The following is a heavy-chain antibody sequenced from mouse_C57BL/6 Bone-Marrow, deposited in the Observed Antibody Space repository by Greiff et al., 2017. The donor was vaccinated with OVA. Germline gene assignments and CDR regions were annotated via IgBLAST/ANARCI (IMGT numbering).Heavy chain of an antibody. Sequence: DVQLQESGPGLVKPSQSLSLTCSVTGYSITSGYYWNWIRQFPGNKLEWMGYISYDGSHNYNPSLKIRISITRDTSKNQFFLKLNSVTTEYTATYYCAREDYWFAYWGQGTLVTVSA. D-gene: IGHD1-1*02. V-gene: IGHV3-6*01. CDR1: GYSITSGYY. J-gene: IGHJ3*01. CDR3: AREDYWFAY. CDR2: ISYDGSH.